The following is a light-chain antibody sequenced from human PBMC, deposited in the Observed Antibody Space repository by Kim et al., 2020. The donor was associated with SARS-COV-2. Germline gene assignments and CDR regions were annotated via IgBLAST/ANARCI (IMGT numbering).Light chain of an antibody. Sequence: VSPGQTASITCSGDKLGDKYACWYQQKPGQSPVLVIYQDRKRPSGIPERFSGSNSGNTATLTISGTQAMDEADYYCQAWDSTTAVFGGGTQLTVL. CDR2: QDR. J-gene: IGLJ2*01. V-gene: IGLV3-1*01. CDR1: KLGDKY. CDR3: QAWDSTTAV.